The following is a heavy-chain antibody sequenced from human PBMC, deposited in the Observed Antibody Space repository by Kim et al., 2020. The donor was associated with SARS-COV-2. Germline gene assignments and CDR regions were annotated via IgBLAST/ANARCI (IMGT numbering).Heavy chain of an antibody. CDR1: GFTFRSYP. CDR2: ISYDGSNK. V-gene: IGHV3-30-3*01. CDR3: ARSFGTAIIYYYYGMDV. Sequence: GGSLRLSCAASGFTFRSYPMHWVRQAPGKGLEWVAVISYDGSNKYYADSVKGRFIISRDNSKNTLYLQMNSLRAEDTAVYYCARSFGTAIIYYYYGMDVWGQGTTVTVSS. D-gene: IGHD2-21*02. J-gene: IGHJ6*02.